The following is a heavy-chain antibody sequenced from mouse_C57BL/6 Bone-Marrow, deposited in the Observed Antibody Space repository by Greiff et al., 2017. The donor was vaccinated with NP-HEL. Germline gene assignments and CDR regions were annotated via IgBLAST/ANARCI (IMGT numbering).Heavy chain of an antibody. CDR1: GYAFSSSW. Sequence: QVQLQQSGPELVKPGASVKISCKASGYAFSSSWMNWVKQRPGKGLEWIGRIYPGDGDTNYNGKFKGKATLTADKSSSTAYMQLSSLTSEDAAVYFCARYPVVAHWYYEVGGTGTTVTVST. V-gene: IGHV1-82*01. CDR2: IYPGDGDT. J-gene: IGHJ1*03. CDR3: ARYPVVAHWYYEV. D-gene: IGHD1-1*01.